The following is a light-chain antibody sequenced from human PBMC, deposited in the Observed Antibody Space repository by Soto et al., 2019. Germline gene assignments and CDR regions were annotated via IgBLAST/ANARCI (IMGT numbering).Light chain of an antibody. J-gene: IGKJ1*01. CDR2: GAS. V-gene: IGKV3-20*01. Sequence: EIVVTQSPGTLSLSPGERATLSCRASQSVSSSYLAWYQQKPGQAPRLLIYGASSRATGIPDRFSGSGSGPDFTPTISRLEPEDFAVYYRQQYGSSPRTFGQGTKVEIK. CDR1: QSVSSSY. CDR3: QQYGSSPRT.